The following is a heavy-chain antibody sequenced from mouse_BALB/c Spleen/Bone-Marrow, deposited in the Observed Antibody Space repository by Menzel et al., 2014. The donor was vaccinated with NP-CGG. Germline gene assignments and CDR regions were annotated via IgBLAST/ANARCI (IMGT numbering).Heavy chain of an antibody. J-gene: IGHJ2*01. D-gene: IGHD2-10*02. Sequence: EVQLQESGGGLVQPGGSRKLSCAASGFTFSSFGAHWVRQAPEKGLEWVAYISSGSSTIYYADTVKGRFTISRDNPKNTLFLQMTSLRSEDTAMYYCARGKYGYDYWGQGTTLTVSS. V-gene: IGHV5-17*02. CDR3: ARGKYGYDY. CDR1: GFTFSSFG. CDR2: ISSGSSTI.